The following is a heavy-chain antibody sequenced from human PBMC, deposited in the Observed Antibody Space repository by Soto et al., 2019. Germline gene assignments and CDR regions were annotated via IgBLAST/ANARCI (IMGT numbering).Heavy chain of an antibody. CDR1: DGSLSSSAYS. Sequence: PSLTCAVSDGSLSSSAYSWSWIRQPPGKGLEWIGFIYQSGSTYYNPSLKSRVTMSLDRPKNQFYLKLSSVTAADTAVYYCARELLFYDSDGFSWDDAFDIWGQGTMVT. V-gene: IGHV4-30-2*01. CDR3: ARELLFYDSDGFSWDDAFDI. J-gene: IGHJ3*02. D-gene: IGHD3-22*01. CDR2: IYQSGST.